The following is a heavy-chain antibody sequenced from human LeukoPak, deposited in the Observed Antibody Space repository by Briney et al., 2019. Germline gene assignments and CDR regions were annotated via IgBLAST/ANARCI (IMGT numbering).Heavy chain of an antibody. CDR3: ARDAYYYDSSGPNQFDY. CDR2: ISAYNGNT. Sequence: GASVKVSCKASGHTSTAYYMHWVRQAPGQGLEWMGWISAYNGNTHYAQKFQGRLTMTRDTSTSTVYMELSSLKSEDTAVYYCARDAYYYDSSGPNQFDYWGQGTLVTVSS. CDR1: GHTSTAYY. J-gene: IGHJ4*02. V-gene: IGHV1-2*02. D-gene: IGHD3-22*01.